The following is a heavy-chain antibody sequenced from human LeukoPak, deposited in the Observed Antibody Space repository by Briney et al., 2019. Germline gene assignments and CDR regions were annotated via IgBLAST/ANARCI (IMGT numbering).Heavy chain of an antibody. CDR2: INSDGSST. Sequence: AGSLRLSCAASGFTFSSYWMHWVRQAPEKGLVWVSRINSDGSSTSYADSVKGRFTISRDNAKNTLYLQMNSLRAEDTAVYYCARGSSTSCKNWGQGTLVTVSS. V-gene: IGHV3-74*01. CDR3: ARGSSTSCKN. CDR1: GFTFSSYW. J-gene: IGHJ4*02. D-gene: IGHD2-2*01.